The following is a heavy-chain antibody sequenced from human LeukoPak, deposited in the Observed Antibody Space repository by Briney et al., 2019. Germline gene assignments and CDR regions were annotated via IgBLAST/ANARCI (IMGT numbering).Heavy chain of an antibody. D-gene: IGHD2-2*01. CDR2: ISSSSSYI. Sequence: PGGSLRRSCAASGFTFSSYSMNWVRQAPGKGLVWVSSISSSSSYIYYADSVKGRFTISRDNAKNSLYLQMNSLRAEDTAVYYCASSTSWLRWWYFDYWGQGTLVTVSS. CDR3: ASSTSWLRWWYFDY. J-gene: IGHJ4*02. CDR1: GFTFSSYS. V-gene: IGHV3-21*01.